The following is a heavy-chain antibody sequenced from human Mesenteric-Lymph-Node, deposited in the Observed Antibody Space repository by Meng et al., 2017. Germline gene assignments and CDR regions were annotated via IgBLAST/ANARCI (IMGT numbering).Heavy chain of an antibody. CDR3: AKGDDYGDYAQQRGWFDP. D-gene: IGHD4-17*01. CDR1: GFTFSGSA. CDR2: IRSKANSYAT. J-gene: IGHJ5*02. Sequence: GESLKISCAASGFTFSGSAMHWVRQASGKGLEWVGRIRSKANSYATAYAASVKGRFTISRDDSKNTAYLQMNSLKTEDTAVYYCAKGDDYGDYAQQRGWFDPWGQGTLVTVSS. V-gene: IGHV3-73*01.